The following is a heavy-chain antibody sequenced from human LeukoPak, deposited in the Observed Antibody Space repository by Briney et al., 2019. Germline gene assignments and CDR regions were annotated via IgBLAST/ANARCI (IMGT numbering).Heavy chain of an antibody. D-gene: IGHD3-3*01. CDR2: INPDSGYT. Sequence: ASVKVSCKASGYTFTDYYIHWVRQAPGQGLEWMGWINPDSGYTNYAQKFQGRVTMTRDTSINTAYMELSRLTSDDTAVYYCATDPRTTVFGTFRYYYMDVWGEGTTVAVSS. CDR1: GYTFTDYY. V-gene: IGHV1-2*02. J-gene: IGHJ6*03. CDR3: ATDPRTTVFGTFRYYYMDV.